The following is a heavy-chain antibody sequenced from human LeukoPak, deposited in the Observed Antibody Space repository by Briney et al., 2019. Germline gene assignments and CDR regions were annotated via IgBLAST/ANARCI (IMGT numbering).Heavy chain of an antibody. Sequence: ASVKVSCKASGGTFSSYAISWVRQAPGQGLEWVGGIFTIFGTANYAHRFQGRVTITTDESKNTHYMQLSSLRSEDTAVYYCARGKTSSMAALRDYMDVCGERGTGTVSS. J-gene: IGHJ6*03. CDR2: IFTIFGTA. CDR3: ARGKTSSMAALRDYMDV. V-gene: IGHV1-69*05. CDR1: GGTFSSYA. D-gene: IGHD2-2*01.